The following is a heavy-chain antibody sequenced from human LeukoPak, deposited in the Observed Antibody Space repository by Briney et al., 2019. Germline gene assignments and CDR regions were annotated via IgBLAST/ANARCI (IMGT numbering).Heavy chain of an antibody. CDR1: GFTFSSYW. CDR3: ARDRLEPSYYYMDV. V-gene: IGHV3-7*01. CDR2: IKQDGSEK. Sequence: GESLRLSCAASGFTFSSYWMSWVRQAPGKGLEWVANIKQDGSEKYYVDSVKGRFTISRDNAKNSLYLQMNSLRAEDTAVYYCARDRLEPSYYYMDVWGKGTTVTVSS. J-gene: IGHJ6*03. D-gene: IGHD6-25*01.